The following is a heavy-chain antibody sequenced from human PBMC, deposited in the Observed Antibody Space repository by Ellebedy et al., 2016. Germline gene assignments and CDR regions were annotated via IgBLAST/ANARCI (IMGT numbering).Heavy chain of an antibody. V-gene: IGHV3-7*03. CDR3: ARGRGSYYFDY. Sequence: GESLKISXAASGFTFSSYWMSWVRQAPGKGLEWVANIKQDGSEKYYVDSVKGRFTISRDNAKNSLYLQMNSLRAEDTAVYYCARGRGSYYFDYWGQGTLVTVSS. J-gene: IGHJ4*02. D-gene: IGHD1-26*01. CDR2: IKQDGSEK. CDR1: GFTFSSYW.